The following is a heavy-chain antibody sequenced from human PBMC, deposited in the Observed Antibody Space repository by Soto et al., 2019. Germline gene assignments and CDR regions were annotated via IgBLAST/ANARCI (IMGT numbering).Heavy chain of an antibody. Sequence: SLRLSCPASVFSFSDYVMHWVRQSPGEGLEWVAVMWYHGRDKFYAESVKGRFTITRNNSKNTLYLQMNSLRAEDTAVYYCARDAGGQSGNFIFDSWGQGALVTVSS. V-gene: IGHV3-33*01. CDR3: ARDAGGQSGNFIFDS. J-gene: IGHJ4*02. D-gene: IGHD1-26*01. CDR1: VFSFSDYV. CDR2: MWYHGRDK.